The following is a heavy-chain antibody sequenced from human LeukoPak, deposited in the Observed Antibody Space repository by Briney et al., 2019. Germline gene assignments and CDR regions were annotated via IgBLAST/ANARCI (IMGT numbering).Heavy chain of an antibody. CDR3: ARANRLGATQGY. Sequence: GGSLRLSCAASGFTFSSYWMHWVRQAPGKGLVWVSRINSDGSSISYADSVKGRFTISRDNAKNTLYLQMNSLRAEDTAVYYCARANRLGATQGYWGQGTLVTVSS. CDR1: GFTFSSYW. J-gene: IGHJ4*02. V-gene: IGHV3-74*01. CDR2: INSDGSSI. D-gene: IGHD1-26*01.